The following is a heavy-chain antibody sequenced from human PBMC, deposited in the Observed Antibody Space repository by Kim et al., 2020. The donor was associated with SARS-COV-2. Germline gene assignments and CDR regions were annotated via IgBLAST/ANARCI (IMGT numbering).Heavy chain of an antibody. V-gene: IGHV4-38-2*02. Sequence: SETLSLTCTVSGSSIGIGYYWAWIRQPPGRGLEWIGSISHTGNTYSNPSLRGRISISVDTSKRQFSLNVTSVTAADTAVYSCARMEIRGWFNFDVWGLG. CDR1: GSSIGIGYY. CDR2: ISHTGNT. D-gene: IGHD6-19*01. CDR3: ARMEIRGWFNFDV. J-gene: IGHJ3*01.